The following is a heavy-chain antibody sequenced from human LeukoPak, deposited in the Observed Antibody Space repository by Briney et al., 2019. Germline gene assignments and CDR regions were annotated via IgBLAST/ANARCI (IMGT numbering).Heavy chain of an antibody. J-gene: IGHJ4*02. CDR3: ARLVGGIAVAGVFDY. Sequence: GESLKISCKGSGYSFTSYWNGWGRQMPGKGLEWVGIIYTGDSGTSYSPSFQGQVTISADKSISTAYLQWSSLKASDTAMYYCARLVGGIAVAGVFDYWGQGTLVTVSS. V-gene: IGHV5-51*01. CDR1: GYSFTSYW. CDR2: IYTGDSGT. D-gene: IGHD6-19*01.